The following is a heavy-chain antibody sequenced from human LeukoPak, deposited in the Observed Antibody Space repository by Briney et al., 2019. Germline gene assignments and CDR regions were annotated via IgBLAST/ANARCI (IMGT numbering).Heavy chain of an antibody. J-gene: IGHJ4*02. Sequence: ASVTVSCKASGYTFTGYYMHWVRQAPGQGLEWMGWINPNSGGTNYAQKFQGRVTMTRDTSISTAYMELSRLRSDDTAVYYCARSPNLEWLLYVDYWGQGTLVTVSS. D-gene: IGHD3-3*01. CDR2: INPNSGGT. CDR1: GYTFTGYY. CDR3: ARSPNLEWLLYVDY. V-gene: IGHV1-2*02.